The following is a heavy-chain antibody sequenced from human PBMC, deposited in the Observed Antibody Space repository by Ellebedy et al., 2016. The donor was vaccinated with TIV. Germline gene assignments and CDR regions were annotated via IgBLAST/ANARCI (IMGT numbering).Heavy chain of an antibody. V-gene: IGHV4-59*08. J-gene: IGHJ3*02. CDR2: IYSIGVT. CDR1: ACPTSRYY. Sequence: MPSETLSLTCTVTACPTSRYYWSWIRQSPGKGLEWIGSIYSIGVTNYNPSLKCRVTISVATSKDQFSLKLSSVTAEDTAMYYCTSRNWDDEGDAFDIWGQGTMVIVSS. CDR3: TSRNWDDEGDAFDI. D-gene: IGHD1-1*01.